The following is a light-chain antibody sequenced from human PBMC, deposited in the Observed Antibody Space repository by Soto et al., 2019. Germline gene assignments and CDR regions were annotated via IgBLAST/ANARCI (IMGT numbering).Light chain of an antibody. Sequence: EIVMTQSPATLSVSPGERATLSCRASQSVRNNLAWYQQKPGQAPRLLIYDAYTRATGVPVRFSVSGSETFFTLTISSLQPEDFAVYYCQQYNNWPPWTFGQGTKVEI. CDR3: QQYNNWPPWT. J-gene: IGKJ1*01. V-gene: IGKV3-15*01. CDR2: DAY. CDR1: QSVRNN.